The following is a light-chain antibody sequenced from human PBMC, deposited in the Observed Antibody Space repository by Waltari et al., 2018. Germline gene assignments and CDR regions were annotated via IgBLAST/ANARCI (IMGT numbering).Light chain of an antibody. CDR2: GAS. V-gene: IGKV3-11*01. CDR3: QQRSHWPPEYT. Sequence: EIVLTQSPATLSLSPGERATLSCRASQSVFTSLAWYQQKPGQAPRLLIYGASSRATGTPARFSGSGSGTDFTLAISSLEPEDFAVYYCQQRSHWPPEYTFGQGTKLEIK. J-gene: IGKJ2*01. CDR1: QSVFTS.